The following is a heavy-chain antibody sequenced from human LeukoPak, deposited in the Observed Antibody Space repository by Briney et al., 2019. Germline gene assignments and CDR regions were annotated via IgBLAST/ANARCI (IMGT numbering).Heavy chain of an antibody. Sequence: SETLSLTCTVSGGSISTTTYYWGWIRQPPGKGVEWIGGLYYSGSTYYIPSLKSRVTMSVDTSRNQVSLKLSSVTAADTAVYYCASVLEWELVDYWGKGTLVTVSS. D-gene: IGHD1-26*01. CDR3: ASVLEWELVDY. CDR2: LYYSGST. V-gene: IGHV4-39*07. J-gene: IGHJ4*02. CDR1: GGSISTTTYY.